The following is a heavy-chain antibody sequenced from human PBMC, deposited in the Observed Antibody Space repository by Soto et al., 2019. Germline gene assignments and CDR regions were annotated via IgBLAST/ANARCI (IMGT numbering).Heavy chain of an antibody. D-gene: IGHD5-18*01. V-gene: IGHV4-34*01. Sequence: QVQLQQWGAGLLKPSETLSLTCAVYGGSFSGYYWSWIRQPPGKGLEWIGESNHVGNTNYNPSLKSRISLSVDPPKHQSSLRLSSGTAADTAVYYCARVLIAGVTTDWGQGTLVLVSS. CDR2: SNHVGNT. CDR3: ARVLIAGVTTD. J-gene: IGHJ4*02. CDR1: GGSFSGYY.